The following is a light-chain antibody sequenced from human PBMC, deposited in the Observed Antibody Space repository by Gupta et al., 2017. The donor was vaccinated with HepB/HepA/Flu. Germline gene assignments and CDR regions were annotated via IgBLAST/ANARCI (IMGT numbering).Light chain of an antibody. V-gene: IGKV3-20*01. CDR2: GVS. J-gene: IGKJ5*01. CDR1: QSVRSSY. Sequence: IVLTQSPGTLSLSPGERATLSCRASQSVRSSYLAWYQQKPGQAPRLLIYGVSSRATGIPDRFSGSGSGTDFTLTISRLDPEDFAVYYCQQYGTSPITFGQGTRLEIK. CDR3: QQYGTSPIT.